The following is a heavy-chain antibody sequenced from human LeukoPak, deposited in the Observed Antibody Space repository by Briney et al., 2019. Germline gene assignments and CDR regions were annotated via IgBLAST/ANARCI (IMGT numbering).Heavy chain of an antibody. CDR3: AREYYYDSSGP. J-gene: IGHJ5*02. D-gene: IGHD3-22*01. CDR2: MNPNSGNT. Sequence: ASVKVSCKASGGTFSSYAISWVRQAPGQGLEWMGWMNPNSGNTGYAQKFQGRVTMTRNTSISTAYMELSSLRSEDTAVYYCAREYYYDSSGPWGQGTLVTVSS. V-gene: IGHV1-8*02. CDR1: GGTFSSYA.